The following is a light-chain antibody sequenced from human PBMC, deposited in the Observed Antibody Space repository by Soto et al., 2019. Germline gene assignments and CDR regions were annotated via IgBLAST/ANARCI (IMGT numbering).Light chain of an antibody. V-gene: IGKV2-28*01. Sequence: DIVMTQSPLSLPVTPGEPASISCRSSQSLLHSSGNNYLDWYVQKPGQSPQLLIYLGSNRASGVPDRFSGSGSGTDFTLKISRVEAEDVGVYYCMQALQTPNTFGQGTKVDIK. J-gene: IGKJ1*01. CDR2: LGS. CDR1: QSLLHSSGNNY. CDR3: MQALQTPNT.